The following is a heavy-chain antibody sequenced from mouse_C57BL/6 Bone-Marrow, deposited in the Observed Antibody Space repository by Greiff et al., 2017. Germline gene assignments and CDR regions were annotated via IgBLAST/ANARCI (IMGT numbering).Heavy chain of an antibody. Sequence: EVKLMESGGGLVQPKGSLKLSCAASGFSFNTYAMNWVRQAPGKGLEWVARIRSKSNNYATYYADSVKDRFTISRDDSESMLYLQMNNLKTEDTAMYYCVRQGLWYWYFDVWGTGTTVTVSS. CDR1: GFSFNTYA. CDR2: IRSKSNNYAT. V-gene: IGHV10-1*01. CDR3: VRQGLWYWYFDV. D-gene: IGHD1-1*02. J-gene: IGHJ1*03.